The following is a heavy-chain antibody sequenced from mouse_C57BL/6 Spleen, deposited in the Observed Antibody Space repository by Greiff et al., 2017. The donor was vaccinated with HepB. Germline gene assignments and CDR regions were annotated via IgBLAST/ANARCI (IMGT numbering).Heavy chain of an antibody. D-gene: IGHD1-1*01. V-gene: IGHV1-72*01. J-gene: IGHJ2*01. Sequence: VQLVESGAELVKPGASVKLSCKASGYTFTSYWMHWVKQRPGRGLEWIGRIDPNSGGTKYSEKFKSKATLTVDKPSSTAYMQLSSLTSEDSAVYYCARGTTVVAKNFDYWGQGTTLTVSS. CDR1: GYTFTSYW. CDR3: ARGTTVVAKNFDY. CDR2: IDPNSGGT.